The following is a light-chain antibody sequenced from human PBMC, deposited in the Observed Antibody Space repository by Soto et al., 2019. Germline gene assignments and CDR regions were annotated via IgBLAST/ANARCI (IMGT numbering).Light chain of an antibody. CDR3: QQLNSYLS. Sequence: DIQMTQSPSTLSGSVGDRVTITCRAGQGISSYLAWYQQKPGKAPKLLIYAASTLQSGVPSRFSGSGSGTEFTLTISSLQPEDFATYYCQQLNSYLSFGGGTKVEIK. CDR1: QGISSY. V-gene: IGKV1-9*01. CDR2: AAS. J-gene: IGKJ4*01.